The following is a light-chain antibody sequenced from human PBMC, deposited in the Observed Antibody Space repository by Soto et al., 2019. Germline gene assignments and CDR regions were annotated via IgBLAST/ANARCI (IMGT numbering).Light chain of an antibody. CDR2: GAS. J-gene: IGKJ4*01. Sequence: EIVLTQSPDTLSLSPGERATLSCRASQSVSGNFLAWSQQKPGQAPRLLISGASSRATGIPVRFSGSGSGTDFTLTIGRLEPEDFAVYHCQQEGSSPPRTFGGGTKVEIK. CDR1: QSVSGNF. V-gene: IGKV3-20*01. CDR3: QQEGSSPPRT.